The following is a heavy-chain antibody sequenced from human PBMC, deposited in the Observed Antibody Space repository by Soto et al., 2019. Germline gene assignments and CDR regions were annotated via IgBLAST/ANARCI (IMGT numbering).Heavy chain of an antibody. CDR1: GFTFSSYG. J-gene: IGHJ6*02. V-gene: IGHV3-33*01. Sequence: QVQLVESGGGVVQPGRSLRLSCAASGFTFSSYGMHWVRQAPGKGLEWVAVIWYDGSNKDHADSVKGRFTISRDNSKNTLYLQMNSLRADDTGVYYCARDRGTIPYNYCAMDVWGQGTTVTVSS. CDR2: IWYDGSNK. CDR3: ARDRGTIPYNYCAMDV. D-gene: IGHD2-2*02.